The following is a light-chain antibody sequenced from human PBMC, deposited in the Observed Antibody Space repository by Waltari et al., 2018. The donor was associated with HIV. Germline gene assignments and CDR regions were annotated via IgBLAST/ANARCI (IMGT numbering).Light chain of an antibody. Sequence: QSALTQPRPVSGSPGQSVTISCTGSSSDVGGYKFVSWYQQHPGKAPKVIIHDVSERPSGVPDRFSGSKSGNTASLTISGLQAEDDADYYCCSYAGSYTMVFGGGTKLTVL. CDR1: SSDVGGYKF. CDR3: CSYAGSYTMV. CDR2: DVS. J-gene: IGLJ2*01. V-gene: IGLV2-11*01.